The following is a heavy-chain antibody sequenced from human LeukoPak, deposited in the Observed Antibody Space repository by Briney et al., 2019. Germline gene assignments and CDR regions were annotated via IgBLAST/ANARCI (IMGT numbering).Heavy chain of an antibody. V-gene: IGHV1-8*01. J-gene: IGHJ4*02. CDR3: ARVRSRGRGYSYGFDC. CDR2: MNPNSGNT. CDR1: GYTFTSYD. Sequence: ASVKVSCKASGYTFTSYDINWVRQATGQGLEWMGWMNPNSGNTGYAQKFQGRVTITRNTSISTAYMELSSLRSEDTAVYYCARVRSRGRGYSYGFDCWGQGTLVTVSS. D-gene: IGHD5-18*01.